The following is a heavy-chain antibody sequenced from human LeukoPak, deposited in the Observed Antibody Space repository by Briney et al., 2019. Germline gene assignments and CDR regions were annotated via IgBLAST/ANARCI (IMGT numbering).Heavy chain of an antibody. Sequence: PGGSLRLSCAASGFTFSNYEMNWVRQAPGKGLEWVSYISSSGGTIYDADSVRGRFTISRDNAKNSVYLQMNSLRAEDTAVYYCARDAPSIEAQVDYWGQETPVPVSS. J-gene: IGHJ4*02. CDR1: GFTFSNYE. V-gene: IGHV3-48*03. CDR3: ARDAPSIEAQVDY. D-gene: IGHD3-22*01. CDR2: ISSSGGTI.